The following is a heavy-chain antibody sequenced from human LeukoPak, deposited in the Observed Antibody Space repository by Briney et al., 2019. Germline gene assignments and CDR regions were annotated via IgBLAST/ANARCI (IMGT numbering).Heavy chain of an antibody. V-gene: IGHV3-23*01. J-gene: IGHJ4*02. CDR2: ISGSGDNT. CDR3: AKGRGTAVTSAANY. CDR1: GGSISNDN. D-gene: IGHD4-17*01. Sequence: GTLSLTCAVSGGSISNDNWWSWVRQAPGKGLEWVSSISGSGDNTCYADSVKDRFSISRDNSKTTVSLQMNSLRAEDTAVYYCAKGRGTAVTSAANYWGQGTLVTVSS.